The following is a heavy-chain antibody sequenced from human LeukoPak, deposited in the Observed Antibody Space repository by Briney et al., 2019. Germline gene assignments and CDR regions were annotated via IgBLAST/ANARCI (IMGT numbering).Heavy chain of an antibody. J-gene: IGHJ4*02. V-gene: IGHV1-2*02. CDR3: ARPIKLRDSSGYWNY. CDR2: IKPNSGGT. CDR1: GYTFTGYY. D-gene: IGHD3-22*01. Sequence: ASVKVSCKASGYTFTGYYMHWVRQAPGQGLEWMGWIKPNSGGTNYAQKFQGRVTMTRDTSISTAYMELSRLRSDDTAVYYCARPIKLRDSSGYWNYWGQGTLVTVSS.